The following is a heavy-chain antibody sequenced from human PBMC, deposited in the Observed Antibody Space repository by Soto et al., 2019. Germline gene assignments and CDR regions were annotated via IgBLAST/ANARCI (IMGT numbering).Heavy chain of an antibody. V-gene: IGHV1-8*01. CDR3: ARGPISSYCSSTSCYFAFDI. J-gene: IGHJ3*02. CDR1: GYTFTSYD. D-gene: IGHD2-2*01. Sequence: ASVKVSCKASGYTFTSYDINWVRQATGQGLEWMGWMNPNSGNTGYAQKFQGRVTMTRNTSISTAYMELRSLRSEDTAVYYCARGPISSYCSSTSCYFAFDIWGQGTMVTVSS. CDR2: MNPNSGNT.